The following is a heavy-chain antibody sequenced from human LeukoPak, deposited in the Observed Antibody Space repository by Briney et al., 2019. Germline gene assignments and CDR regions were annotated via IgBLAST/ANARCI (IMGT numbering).Heavy chain of an antibody. CDR1: GFTVSSNY. D-gene: IGHD6-6*01. Sequence: GGSLRLSCAASGFTVSSNYMSWVRQAPGKGLERVSVIYSGGSTYYADSVKGRFTISRDNSKNTLYLQMNSLRAEDTAVYYCARDKVAAPLYYYYGMDVWGQGTTVTVSS. CDR3: ARDKVAAPLYYYYGMDV. V-gene: IGHV3-66*01. CDR2: IYSGGST. J-gene: IGHJ6*02.